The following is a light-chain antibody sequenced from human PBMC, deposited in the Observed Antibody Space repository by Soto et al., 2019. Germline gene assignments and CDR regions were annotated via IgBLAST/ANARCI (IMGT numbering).Light chain of an antibody. CDR3: CSYTRTSNHYF. J-gene: IGLJ1*01. V-gene: IGLV2-14*01. CDR1: SSDIGGYDY. Sequence: QSALAQPASVSGSPGQSITISCTGTSSDIGGYDYVSWYQQRPGKAPKLMIYEVRYRPSGVSNRFSGSKSGNTASLTISGLQAKDEADYYCCSYTRTSNHYFFGSGTKVTVL. CDR2: EVR.